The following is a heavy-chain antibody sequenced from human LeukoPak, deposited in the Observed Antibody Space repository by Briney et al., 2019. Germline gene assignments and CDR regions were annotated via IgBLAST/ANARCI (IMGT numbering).Heavy chain of an antibody. CDR3: ARINVPPPVGSKELRYFDWQYYFDY. CDR2: MNPNSGNT. V-gene: IGHV1-8*01. CDR1: GYTFTSYD. J-gene: IGHJ4*02. D-gene: IGHD3-9*01. Sequence: ALVKVSCKASGYTFTSYDINWVRQATGQGLEWMGWMNPNSGNTGYAQKFQGRVTMTRNTSISTAYMELSSLRSEDTAVYYCARINVPPPVGSKELRYFDWQYYFDYWGQGTLVTVSS.